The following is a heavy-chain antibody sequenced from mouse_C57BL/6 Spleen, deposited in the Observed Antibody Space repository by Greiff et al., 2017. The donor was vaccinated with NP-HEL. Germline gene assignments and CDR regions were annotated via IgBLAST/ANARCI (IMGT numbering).Heavy chain of an antibody. J-gene: IGHJ2*01. D-gene: IGHD1-1*01. V-gene: IGHV1-26*01. CDR2: INPNNGGT. Sequence: EVQLQQSGPELVKPGASVKISCKASGYTFTDYYMNWVKQSHGKSLVWIGDINPNNGGTSYNQKFKGKATLTVDKSSSTAYMELRSLTAEDSAVYYCARPITTVAPYFDYWGQGTTLPVSS. CDR3: ARPITTVAPYFDY. CDR1: GYTFTDYY.